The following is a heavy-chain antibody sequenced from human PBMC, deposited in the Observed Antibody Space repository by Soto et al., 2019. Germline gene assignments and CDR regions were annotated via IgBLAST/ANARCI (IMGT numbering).Heavy chain of an antibody. CDR3: ARDKLTGLFDY. Sequence: QVQLQQWGAGLLKPSETLSLTCAVYGGSFSGYSWTWIRQPPGTGLEWIGEINHSGSTNYNPSLKSRVTISVDTSKNQFSLQLTSVTAADTAVYYCARDKLTGLFDYWGQGTLVTVSS. CDR1: GGSFSGYS. CDR2: INHSGST. D-gene: IGHD2-8*02. V-gene: IGHV4-34*01. J-gene: IGHJ4*02.